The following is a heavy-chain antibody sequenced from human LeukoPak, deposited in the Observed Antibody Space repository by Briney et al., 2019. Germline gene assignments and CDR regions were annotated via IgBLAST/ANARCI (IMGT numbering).Heavy chain of an antibody. CDR1: GFDVSLNY. V-gene: IGHV3-23*01. J-gene: IGHJ4*02. D-gene: IGHD6-6*01. CDR3: AKRVPYSSSSVYFDS. Sequence: PGGSLRLSCAASGFDVSLNYVTWVRQTPGKGLEWVSAISDSGSDTYYADSVKGRFTISKDNSKNTLFLRVNSLRAEDTAVYYCAKRVPYSSSSVYFDSWGQGTLVTVSS. CDR2: ISDSGSDT.